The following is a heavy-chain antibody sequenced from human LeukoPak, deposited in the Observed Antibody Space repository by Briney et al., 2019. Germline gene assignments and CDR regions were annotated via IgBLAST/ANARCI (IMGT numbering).Heavy chain of an antibody. Sequence: GASVKVSCKASGYTFTNYFIHWVRQAPGQGLEWMGLIIPRIGSRTYAQKFQGRVTMTRDTSTSTVYMELSSLTSEDTAVYFCAREEQWHKEAFDIWGHGTMVTVSS. CDR2: IIPRIGSR. CDR1: GYTFTNYF. J-gene: IGHJ3*02. CDR3: AREEQWHKEAFDI. D-gene: IGHD6-19*01. V-gene: IGHV1-46*01.